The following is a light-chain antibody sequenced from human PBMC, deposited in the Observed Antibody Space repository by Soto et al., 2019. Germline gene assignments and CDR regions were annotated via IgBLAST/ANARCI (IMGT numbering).Light chain of an antibody. CDR3: QQYHQWPVA. J-gene: IGKJ4*01. CDR1: HGVGNN. CDR2: GAS. Sequence: VMTQSPTTLSVSPGERATLSCRASHGVGNNLAWYQQIPGQAPRLLIYGASTRATGVPARFSGSGSATQFTLTISSLQSEDFGFYYRQQYHQWPVAFGGGTKVDIK. V-gene: IGKV3-15*01.